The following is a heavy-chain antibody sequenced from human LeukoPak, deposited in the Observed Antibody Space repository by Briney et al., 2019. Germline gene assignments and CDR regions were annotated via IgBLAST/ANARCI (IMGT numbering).Heavy chain of an antibody. CDR1: GFTVSSSY. Sequence: GGSLRLSCAASGFTVSSSYMSWVRQAPGKGLEWVSVIYSGGSTYYADSVKGRFTISRDNSNNMLYLQMNSLRAEDTAVYYCAKDQSGTWGAFDIWGQGTMVTVSS. J-gene: IGHJ3*02. CDR3: AKDQSGTWGAFDI. CDR2: IYSGGST. D-gene: IGHD1-1*01. V-gene: IGHV3-53*05.